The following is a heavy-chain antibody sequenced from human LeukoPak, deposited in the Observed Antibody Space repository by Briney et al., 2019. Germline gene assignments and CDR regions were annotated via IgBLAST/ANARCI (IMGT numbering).Heavy chain of an antibody. CDR3: ARVGFWSGYWFDP. CDR2: IYTSGST. J-gene: IGHJ5*02. Sequence: PSETLSLTCTVSGGSISSGSYYWSWIRQPAGKGLEWIGRIYTSGSTNYNSSLKSRVTISVDTSKNQFSLKLSSVTAADTAVYYCARVGFWSGYWFDPWGQGTLVTVSS. CDR1: GGSISSGSYY. D-gene: IGHD3-3*01. V-gene: IGHV4-61*02.